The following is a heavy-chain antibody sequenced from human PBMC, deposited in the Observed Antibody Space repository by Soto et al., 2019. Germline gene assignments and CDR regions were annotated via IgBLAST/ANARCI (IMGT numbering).Heavy chain of an antibody. Sequence: QVQLVESGGGLVKPGGSLRLSCAASGFTFSDYYMSWLRQAPGKGLEWVSYISSSSSYTNYADSVKGRFTISRDNAKNSLYLQLNSLRDEDTAVYHCARTIAAAGGLRDCDLWGRGTLVTVSS. CDR3: ARTIAAAGGLRDCDL. V-gene: IGHV3-11*05. D-gene: IGHD6-13*01. J-gene: IGHJ2*01. CDR2: ISSSSSYT. CDR1: GFTFSDYY.